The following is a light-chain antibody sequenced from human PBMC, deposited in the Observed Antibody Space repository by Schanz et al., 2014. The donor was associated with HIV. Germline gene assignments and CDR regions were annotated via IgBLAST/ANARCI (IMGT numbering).Light chain of an antibody. J-gene: IGKJ2*01. Sequence: EIVLTQSPGTLSLSPGERATLSCRASQSVSSSYLAWYQQKPGQAPRLLIHGASSRATGIPDRFSGSGSGTDFTLTISSLEPEDFAIYYCQQCVNWPQFTFGQGTTLDLK. CDR3: QQCVNWPQFT. CDR1: QSVSSSY. V-gene: IGKV3-20*01. CDR2: GAS.